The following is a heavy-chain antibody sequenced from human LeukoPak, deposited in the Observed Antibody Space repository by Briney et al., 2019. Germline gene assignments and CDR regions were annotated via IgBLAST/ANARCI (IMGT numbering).Heavy chain of an antibody. D-gene: IGHD4-23*01. CDR1: GFTFDDYA. V-gene: IGHV3-9*01. CDR2: IYWNSGII. J-gene: IGHJ4*02. CDR3: TKEETKYTFGNAFDY. Sequence: GGSLRLSCAASGFTFDDYAMHWVRQAPGQGLEWVSSIYWNSGIITYADSVRGRFTISSDNADNSLFLQMDSLRPEDTALYYCTKEETKYTFGNAFDYWGQGTLVTVSS.